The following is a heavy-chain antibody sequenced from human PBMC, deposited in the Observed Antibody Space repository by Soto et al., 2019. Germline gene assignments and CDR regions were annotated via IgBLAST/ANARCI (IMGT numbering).Heavy chain of an antibody. V-gene: IGHV3-9*01. CDR2: ISWNSGSI. CDR1: GFTFDDYA. D-gene: IGHD6-13*01. Sequence: GGSLRLSCAASGFTFDDYAMHWVRQAPGKGLEWVSGISWNSGSIGYGDSVKGRFTISRDNAKNSLYQQMNSLRAEDTALYYCAKDRYSSSSGEDYFDYWGQGTLVTVSS. CDR3: AKDRYSSSSGEDYFDY. J-gene: IGHJ4*02.